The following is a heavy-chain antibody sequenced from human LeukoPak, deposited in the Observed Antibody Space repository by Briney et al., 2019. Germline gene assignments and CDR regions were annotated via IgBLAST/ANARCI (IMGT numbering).Heavy chain of an antibody. CDR2: ISGSGGST. D-gene: IGHD1-26*01. CDR1: GFTFSSYA. Sequence: GGSLRLSCAASGFTFSSYAMSWVRQAPGKGLEWVSAISGSGGSTYYADSVKGRFTISRDNSKNTLYLQTNSLRAEDTAVYYCAKGEVGATIVDIDYWGQGTLVTVSS. V-gene: IGHV3-23*01. J-gene: IGHJ4*02. CDR3: AKGEVGATIVDIDY.